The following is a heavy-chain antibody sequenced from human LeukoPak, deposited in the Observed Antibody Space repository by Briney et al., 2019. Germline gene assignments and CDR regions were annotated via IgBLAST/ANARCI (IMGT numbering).Heavy chain of an antibody. Sequence: ESLKISCKGSGYSFTSYWIGWVRQMPGKGLEWMGIIYPGDSDTRYSPSFQGQVTTSADKSISTAYLQWSSLKASDTAMYYCARLDTDGSAAGAFDIWGQGTMVTVSS. CDR1: GYSFTSYW. D-gene: IGHD3-10*01. CDR2: IYPGDSDT. J-gene: IGHJ3*02. V-gene: IGHV5-51*01. CDR3: ARLDTDGSAAGAFDI.